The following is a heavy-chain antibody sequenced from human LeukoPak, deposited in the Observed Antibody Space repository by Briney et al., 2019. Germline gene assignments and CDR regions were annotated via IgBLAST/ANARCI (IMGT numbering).Heavy chain of an antibody. Sequence: ASVKVSCKASGYTFTSYYMHWVRQATGQGLEWMGWMNPNSGNTGYAQKFQGRVTMTRNTSISTAYMELSSLRSEDTAVYYCARSRYCSGGSCPDYWGQGTLVTVSS. J-gene: IGHJ4*02. CDR2: MNPNSGNT. CDR3: ARSRYCSGGSCPDY. CDR1: GYTFTSYY. V-gene: IGHV1-8*02. D-gene: IGHD2-15*01.